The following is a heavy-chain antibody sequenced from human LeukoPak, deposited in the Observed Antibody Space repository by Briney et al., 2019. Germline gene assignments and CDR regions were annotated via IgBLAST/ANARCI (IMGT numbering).Heavy chain of an antibody. D-gene: IGHD3-22*01. J-gene: IGHJ4*02. Sequence: GGSLRPSCAAAGFTFNDYGMSWVRQGPGKGLEWVSGINWNGGTTGYADSVRGRFTISRDNAKNSLYLQMNSLRAEDTALYYCARDKHYYDSSNYVWGQGNLVTVSS. V-gene: IGHV3-20*04. CDR2: INWNGGTT. CDR3: ARDKHYYDSSNYV. CDR1: GFTFNDYG.